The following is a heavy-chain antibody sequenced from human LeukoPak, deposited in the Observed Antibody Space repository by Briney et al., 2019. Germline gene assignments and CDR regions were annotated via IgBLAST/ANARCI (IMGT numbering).Heavy chain of an antibody. D-gene: IGHD3-22*01. CDR1: GFTFSSYG. V-gene: IGHV3-30*03. CDR2: ISYDGSNK. J-gene: IGHJ4*02. Sequence: GGSLRLSCAASGFTFSSYGMHWVRQAPGKGLEWVAVISYDGSNKYHADSAKGRFTISRDNSKNTLYLQMNSLRAEDTAVYYCARDGLYYYDSSGYYQGWFDYWGQGTLVTVSS. CDR3: ARDGLYYYDSSGYYQGWFDY.